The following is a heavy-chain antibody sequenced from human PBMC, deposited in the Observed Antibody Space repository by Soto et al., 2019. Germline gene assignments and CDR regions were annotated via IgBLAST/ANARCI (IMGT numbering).Heavy chain of an antibody. Sequence: SETLSLTCAVSGGSISSGGYSWSWIRQPPGKGPEWIGDINHRGSTNYNPSLRSRVTMSVDISKSQFSLRLTSVTAADTAVYYCARYNAASGTYYFDYWGQGALVTVSS. CDR3: ARYNAASGTYYFDY. CDR1: GGSISSGGYS. D-gene: IGHD6-13*01. V-gene: IGHV4-30-2*01. CDR2: INHRGST. J-gene: IGHJ4*02.